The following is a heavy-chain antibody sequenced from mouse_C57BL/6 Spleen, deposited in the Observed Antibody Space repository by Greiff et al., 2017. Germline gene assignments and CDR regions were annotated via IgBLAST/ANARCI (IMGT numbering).Heavy chain of an antibody. J-gene: IGHJ2*01. D-gene: IGHD6-2*01. CDR2: INPNNGGT. V-gene: IGHV1-26*01. CDR1: GYTFTDYY. Sequence: VQLKQSGPELVKPGASVKISCKASGYTFTDYYMNWVKQSHGKSLEWIGDINPNNGGTSYNQKFKGKATMTVDKSSSTTYMELRSLTSEDSAVYYCARGEPLSGFDYWGQGTTLTVST. CDR3: ARGEPLSGFDY.